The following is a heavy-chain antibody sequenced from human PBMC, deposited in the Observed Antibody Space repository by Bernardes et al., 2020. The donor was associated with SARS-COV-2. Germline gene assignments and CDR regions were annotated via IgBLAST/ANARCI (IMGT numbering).Heavy chain of an antibody. CDR2: VSSRGDYT. J-gene: IGHJ4*02. D-gene: IGHD1-1*01. CDR3: ARETNWKDGLFDF. Sequence: VGSLRLSCTASGFTFNDYYMTWIRQAPGKGLEWVSYVSSRGDYTNYADSVKGRFTISRDNGKNSVYLQMNSLTADDTALYYCARETNWKDGLFDFWGQGILVTVSS. V-gene: IGHV3-11*06. CDR1: GFTFNDYY.